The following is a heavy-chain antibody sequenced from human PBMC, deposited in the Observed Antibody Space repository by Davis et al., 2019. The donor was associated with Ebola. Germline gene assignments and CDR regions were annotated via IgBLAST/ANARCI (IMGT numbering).Heavy chain of an antibody. V-gene: IGHV3-21*01. CDR2: ISSSSSYI. CDR3: ARCPSGSHLLDY. J-gene: IGHJ4*02. D-gene: IGHD1-26*01. Sequence: PGGSLSLSCAASGFTFSSYSMNWVRQAPGKGLEWVSSISSSSSYIYYADSVKGRFTISRDNAKNSLYLQMNSLRAEDTAVYYCARCPSGSHLLDYWGQGTLVTVSS. CDR1: GFTFSSYS.